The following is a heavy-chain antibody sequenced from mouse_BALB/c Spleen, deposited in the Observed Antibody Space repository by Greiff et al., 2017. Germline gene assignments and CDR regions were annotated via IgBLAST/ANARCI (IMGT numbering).Heavy chain of an antibody. D-gene: IGHD3-3*01. CDR3: AREGAHLSY. Sequence: QVQLKESGAELAKPGASVKMSCKASGYTFTSYWMHWVKQRPGQGLEWIGYINPSTGYTEYNQKFKDKATLTADKSSSTAYMQLSSLTSEDSAVYYCAREGAHLSYWGQGTTLTVSS. CDR2: INPSTGYT. CDR1: GYTFTSYW. J-gene: IGHJ2*01. V-gene: IGHV1-7*01.